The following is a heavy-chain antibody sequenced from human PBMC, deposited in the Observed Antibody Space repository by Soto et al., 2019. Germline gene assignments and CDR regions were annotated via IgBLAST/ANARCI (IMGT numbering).Heavy chain of an antibody. CDR1: GGSFSNSA. Sequence: QVQLVQSGAELKKPGSSVKVSCKSSGGSFSNSAVTWVRQAPGQGLEWMGGIIPIFNTPNYAQKFQGRVAFTADDSTATASMELTSLTSEDTAVYYCASRPRNGYNRWGQGTLVTVSS. CDR3: ASRPRNGYNR. D-gene: IGHD5-12*01. J-gene: IGHJ4*02. CDR2: IIPIFNTP. V-gene: IGHV1-69*01.